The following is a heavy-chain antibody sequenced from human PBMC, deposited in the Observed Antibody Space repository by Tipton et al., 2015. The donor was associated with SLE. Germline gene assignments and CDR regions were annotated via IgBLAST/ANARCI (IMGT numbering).Heavy chain of an antibody. Sequence: TLSLTCTVSGDSMSSGSYYWRWIRQPAGKGLEWIGRTYTSGSTSYNPSLKSRVSIAVDTSKNQFSLKLNSVTAADTAIYYCARTRYNWGSRGWFDPWGQGTLATVSS. J-gene: IGHJ5*02. CDR2: TYTSGST. CDR3: ARTRYNWGSRGWFDP. V-gene: IGHV4-61*02. D-gene: IGHD7-27*01. CDR1: GDSMSSGSYY.